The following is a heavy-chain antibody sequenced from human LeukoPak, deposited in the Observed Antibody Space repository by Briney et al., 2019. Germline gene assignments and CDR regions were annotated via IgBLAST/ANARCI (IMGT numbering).Heavy chain of an antibody. J-gene: IGHJ4*02. D-gene: IGHD6-19*01. Sequence: ASVKVSCKASGYTFTSYGISWVRQARGEGLERMGWISAYNGNTNYAQKLQGRVTMTTDTSTSTAYMELRSLRSDDTAVYYCAREQGIAVAGTSWGDYWGQGTLVTVSS. CDR1: GYTFTSYG. CDR3: AREQGIAVAGTSWGDY. CDR2: ISAYNGNT. V-gene: IGHV1-18*01.